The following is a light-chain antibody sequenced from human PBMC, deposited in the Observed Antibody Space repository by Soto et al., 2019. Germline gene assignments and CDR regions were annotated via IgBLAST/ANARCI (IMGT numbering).Light chain of an antibody. CDR3: QQSYSTPPDT. V-gene: IGKV1-39*01. Sequence: IQMTQSPSSLSASVGDRVTITCRASQSISSYLNWYQQKPGKAPKLLIYAASSLQSGVPSRFSGSGSVTDFTLTISSLQPGDFATCYCQQSYSTPPDTFGQGTKLEIK. J-gene: IGKJ2*01. CDR1: QSISSY. CDR2: AAS.